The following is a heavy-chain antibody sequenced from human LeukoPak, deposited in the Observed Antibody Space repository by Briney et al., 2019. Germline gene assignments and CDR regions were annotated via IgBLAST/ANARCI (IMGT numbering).Heavy chain of an antibody. CDR3: AKDRDDYGDADY. CDR1: GFTFSSYA. D-gene: IGHD4-17*01. Sequence: GGSLRLSCATSGFTFSSYAMSWVRQAPGKGLEWVSGIGASGGSTYYADSVKGRFTISRDNSKNTVHLQMNSLRAEDTAVYYCAKDRDDYGDADYWGQGTLVAVSS. V-gene: IGHV3-23*01. J-gene: IGHJ4*02. CDR2: IGASGGST.